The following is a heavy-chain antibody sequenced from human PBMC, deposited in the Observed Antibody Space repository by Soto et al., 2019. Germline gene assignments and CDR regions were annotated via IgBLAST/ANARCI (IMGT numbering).Heavy chain of an antibody. CDR2: INHSGST. D-gene: IGHD3-3*01. J-gene: IGHJ5*02. CDR1: GGSFSGYY. Sequence: ETLSLTCAVYGGSFSGYYWSWIRQPPGKGLEWIGEINHSGSTNYNPSLKSRVTISVDTSKNQFSLKLSSVTAADTAVYYCARGLFGVVIPWFDPWGQGTLVTVSS. V-gene: IGHV4-34*01. CDR3: ARGLFGVVIPWFDP.